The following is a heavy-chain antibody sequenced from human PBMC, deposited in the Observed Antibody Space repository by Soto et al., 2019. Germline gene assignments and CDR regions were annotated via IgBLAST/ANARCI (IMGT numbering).Heavy chain of an antibody. CDR1: GFTFSSYA. Sequence: EVQLVESGGGLVQPGGSLRLSCAASGFTFSSYAMHWVRQAPGKGLEYVSAISSNGGSTYYANSVKGRFTISRDNSKNTLYLQMGSLRAEDMAAYYCARDTKSGSYSLDYWGQGTLVTVSS. CDR2: ISSNGGST. CDR3: ARDTKSGSYSLDY. D-gene: IGHD1-26*01. V-gene: IGHV3-64*01. J-gene: IGHJ4*02.